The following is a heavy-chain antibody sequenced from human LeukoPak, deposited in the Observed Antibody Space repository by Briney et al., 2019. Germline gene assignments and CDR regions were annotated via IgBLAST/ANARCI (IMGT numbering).Heavy chain of an antibody. V-gene: IGHV4-59*08. CDR3: ARQAGSFAFDI. CDR1: GGSISSYY. D-gene: IGHD1-26*01. Sequence: SETLSLTCTVSGGSISSYYWSWVRQPPGKGLEWIGYIYYSGSTNYNPSLKRRGTISIDTSKNQCSLKLSSVTAADTAVYYCARQAGSFAFDIWGQGTMVTVSS. CDR2: IYYSGST. J-gene: IGHJ3*02.